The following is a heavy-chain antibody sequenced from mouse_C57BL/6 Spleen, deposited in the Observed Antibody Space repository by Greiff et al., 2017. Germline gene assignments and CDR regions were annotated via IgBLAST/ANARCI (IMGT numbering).Heavy chain of an antibody. CDR1: GFSLTSSG. V-gene: IGHV2-2*01. CDR2: IWSGGST. J-gene: IGHJ3*01. D-gene: IGHD2-4*01. CDR3: ARNLGDYDGAWFAY. Sequence: QVQLQQSGPGLVQPSQSLSITCTVSGFSLTSSGVHWVRQSPGKGLEWLGVIWSGGSTDYNAAFISSLSISKDNSKSQVFFKMNSLQADDTAIYYCARNLGDYDGAWFAYWGQGTLVTVSA.